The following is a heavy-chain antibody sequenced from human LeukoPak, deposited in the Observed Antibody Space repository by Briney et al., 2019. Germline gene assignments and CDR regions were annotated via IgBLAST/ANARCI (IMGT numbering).Heavy chain of an antibody. J-gene: IGHJ5*02. CDR1: GFTFSSYW. CDR2: IKQDGSEK. CDR3: AQECVDSSGYYSVPNYFDP. V-gene: IGHV3-7*01. Sequence: GGSLIHSCAASGFTFSSYWMSWVRQAPGKGLEWVANIKQDGSEKYYVDSVKGRFTISRDNAKNSLYLQMNSLRAEDTAVYYCAQECVDSSGYYSVPNYFDPWGQGTLVTVSS. D-gene: IGHD3-22*01.